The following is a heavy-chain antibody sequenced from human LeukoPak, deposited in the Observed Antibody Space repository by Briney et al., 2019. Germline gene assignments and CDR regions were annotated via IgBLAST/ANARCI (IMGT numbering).Heavy chain of an antibody. CDR1: GFPFSRYA. CDR2: ISGSYGSR. J-gene: IGHJ4*02. CDR3: AKQVSCDTTTCYSGMPPDY. D-gene: IGHD2/OR15-2a*01. Sequence: GGSLRLSCAASGFPFSRYAMSWVRQTPERGLEWVSVISGSYGSRYYADSVKGRFTISRDDSRHTVYLQMNNLRAEDIAVYYCAKQVSCDTTTCYSGMPPDYWGQGTLVTVSS. V-gene: IGHV3-23*01.